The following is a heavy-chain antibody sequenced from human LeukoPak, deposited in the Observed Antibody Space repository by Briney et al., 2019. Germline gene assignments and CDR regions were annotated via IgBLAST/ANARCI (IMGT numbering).Heavy chain of an antibody. CDR3: AKDRIIVLPPAIAPVDY. CDR2: FCGSSSYI. J-gene: IGHJ4*02. V-gene: IGHV3-21*04. CDR1: GFTFSSYS. Sequence: GGSLRLSCAASGFTFSSYSMNWVRQAPGKGLEWVSSFCGSSSYIYYADSVKGRFTISRDNAKNSLYLQMNSLRAEDTALYYCAKDRIIVLPPAIAPVDYWGQGTLVTVSS. D-gene: IGHD2-2*01.